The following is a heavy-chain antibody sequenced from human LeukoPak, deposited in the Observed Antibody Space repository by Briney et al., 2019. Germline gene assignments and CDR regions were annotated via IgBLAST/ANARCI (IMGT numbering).Heavy chain of an antibody. V-gene: IGHV4-4*07. J-gene: IGHJ4*02. CDR3: ARDGLWFGELQFDY. D-gene: IGHD3-10*01. CDR1: GGSISSYY. CDR2: VYTSGST. Sequence: SETLSLTCTVSGGSISSYYRSWIRQPAGKGLEWIGRVYTSGSTNYNPSLKSRVTMSVDTSKNHFSLKLSSVTAADTAVYYCARDGLWFGELQFDYWGQGTLVTVSS.